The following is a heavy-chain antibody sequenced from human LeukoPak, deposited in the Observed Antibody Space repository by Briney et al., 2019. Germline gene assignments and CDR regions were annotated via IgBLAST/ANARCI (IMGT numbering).Heavy chain of an antibody. D-gene: IGHD1-26*01. CDR3: VGQQTSHGNFDY. CDR2: IGTAGDT. Sequence: PGGSLRLSCATSGFTFSNHAMHWVRQATGKGLEWVSAIGTAGDTFYPGSVKGRFTISRENAKNSLSLQINSLKAEDTAVYYCVGQQTSHGNFDYWGQGTLVTVSS. CDR1: GFTFSNHA. V-gene: IGHV3-13*01. J-gene: IGHJ4*02.